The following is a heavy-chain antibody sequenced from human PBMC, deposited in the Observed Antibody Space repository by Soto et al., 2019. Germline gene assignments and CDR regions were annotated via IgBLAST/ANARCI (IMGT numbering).Heavy chain of an antibody. CDR3: AIYNAASGTYYFDV. V-gene: IGHV4-4*02. CDR2: INHRGSA. D-gene: IGHD6-13*01. CDR1: GASVSSTYW. J-gene: IGHJ4*02. Sequence: PSETLSLTCAVSGASVSSTYWWSWVRQPPGKGPEWIGEINHRGSANYNPSLKSRVTMSLDISKSQFSLRLTSVTAADTAVYFCAIYNAASGTYYFDVWGRGALVTVSS.